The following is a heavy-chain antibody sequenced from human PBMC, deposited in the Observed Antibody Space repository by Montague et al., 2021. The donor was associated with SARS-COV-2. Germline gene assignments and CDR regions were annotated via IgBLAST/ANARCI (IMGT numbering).Heavy chain of an antibody. D-gene: IGHD4-23*01. CDR3: ARMTTVVTLGYCCYSGMDV. J-gene: IGHJ6*02. Sequence: PALVKPTQTLTLTCTFSGFSLSTSGMCVSWIRQPPGKALEWLALIDWDDDKYYSTSLKTRLTISKDTSKNQVVLTMTNMDPVDTATYYCARMTTVVTLGYCCYSGMDVWGQGTTVTVSS. CDR1: GFSLSTSGMC. CDR2: IDWDDDK. V-gene: IGHV2-70*01.